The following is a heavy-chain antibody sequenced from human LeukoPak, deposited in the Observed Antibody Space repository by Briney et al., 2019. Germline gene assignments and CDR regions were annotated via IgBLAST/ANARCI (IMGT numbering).Heavy chain of an antibody. CDR2: IIPIFGTA. J-gene: IGHJ5*02. V-gene: IGHV1-69*13. D-gene: IGHD5-24*01. CDR3: AREKEMATIKGFDP. Sequence: GASVKVSCKASGGTFSSYAISWVRQAPGQGLEWMGGIIPIFGTANYAQKFQGRVTITADESTSTAYMELSSLRSEDTAVYYCAREKEMATIKGFDPWGQGTLVTVSS. CDR1: GGTFSSYA.